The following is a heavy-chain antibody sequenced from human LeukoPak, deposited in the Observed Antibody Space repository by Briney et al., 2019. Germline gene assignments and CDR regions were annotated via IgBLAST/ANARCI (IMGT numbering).Heavy chain of an antibody. D-gene: IGHD6-13*01. CDR3: ARGDAAAGTVDY. V-gene: IGHV3-30*03. J-gene: IGHJ4*02. CDR1: GFTFSSYG. CDR2: ISYDGSNK. Sequence: PGGSLRLSCAASGFTFSSYGMHWVRQAPGKGLEWVAVISYDGSNKYYADSVKGRFTISGDNSKNTLYLQMDSLRAEDTAVYYCARGDAAAGTVDYWGQGTLVTVSS.